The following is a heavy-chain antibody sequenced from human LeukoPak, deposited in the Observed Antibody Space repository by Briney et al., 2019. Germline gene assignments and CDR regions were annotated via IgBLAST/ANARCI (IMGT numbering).Heavy chain of an antibody. CDR1: DGSITNGGYH. V-gene: IGHV4-31*03. D-gene: IGHD2-15*01. Sequence: SEALSLTCTVSDGSITNGGYHWSWIRQHPGKGLEWIGYIYYSGGTYYNPSLKSRVTISVDTSKNQFSLKLSSVTAADTAVYYCARDSSVVAATGLGPWGQGTLVTVSS. CDR2: IYYSGGT. CDR3: ARDSSVVAATGLGP. J-gene: IGHJ5*02.